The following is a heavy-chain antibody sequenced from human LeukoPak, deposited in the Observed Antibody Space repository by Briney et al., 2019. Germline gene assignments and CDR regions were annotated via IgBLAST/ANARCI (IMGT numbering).Heavy chain of an antibody. Sequence: ASVKVSCKASGYTFTVYFMHWVRQAPGQGLEWLGWINPKSGGTYYVQKFLGRATMTRDTSISTAYMELSTLTSDDTAVYFCARRFSSAYYGTDYFDYWGQGTLVTVSS. CDR3: ARRFSSAYYGTDYFDY. V-gene: IGHV1-2*02. CDR2: INPKSGGT. CDR1: GYTFTVYF. D-gene: IGHD3-16*01. J-gene: IGHJ4*02.